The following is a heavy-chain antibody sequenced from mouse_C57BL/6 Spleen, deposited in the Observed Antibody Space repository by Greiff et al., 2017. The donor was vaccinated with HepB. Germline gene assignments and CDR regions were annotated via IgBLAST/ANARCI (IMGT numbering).Heavy chain of an antibody. CDR1: GYTFTSYT. D-gene: IGHD2-4*01. J-gene: IGHJ4*01. Sequence: VKLQESGAELARPGASVKMSCKASGYTFTSYTMHWVKQRPGQGLEWIGYINPSSGYTKYNQKFKDKATLTADKSSSTAYMQLSSLTSEDSAVYYCARGHYDDDYAMDYWGQGTSVTVSS. CDR2: INPSSGYT. CDR3: ARGHYDDDYAMDY. V-gene: IGHV1-4*01.